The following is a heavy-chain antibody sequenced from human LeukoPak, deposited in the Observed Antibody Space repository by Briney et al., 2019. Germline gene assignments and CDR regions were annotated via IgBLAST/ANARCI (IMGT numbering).Heavy chain of an antibody. Sequence: GGSLRLSCAASGFTFSSYAMHWVRQAPGKGLEWVAVISYDGSNKYYADSVKGRFTISRDNSKNTLYLQMYSLRAEDTAVYYCARDEISYDSSGYYFYWGQGTLVTVSS. CDR3: ARDEISYDSSGYYFY. CDR2: ISYDGSNK. J-gene: IGHJ4*02. D-gene: IGHD3-22*01. V-gene: IGHV3-30-3*01. CDR1: GFTFSSYA.